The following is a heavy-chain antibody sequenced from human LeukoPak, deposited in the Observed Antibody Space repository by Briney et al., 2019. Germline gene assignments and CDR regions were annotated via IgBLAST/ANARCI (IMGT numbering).Heavy chain of an antibody. D-gene: IGHD3-22*01. J-gene: IGHJ5*02. CDR3: ARAYYDSSGYSAWGFDP. V-gene: IGHV4-4*07. Sequence: PSETLSLTCTVSGGSISSYDWSWIRQPAGKGLEWIGRIYTSGSTNYNPSLKSRVTMSVDTSKNQFSLKLSSVTAADTAVYYCARAYYDSSGYSAWGFDPWGQGTLVTVSS. CDR1: GGSISSYD. CDR2: IYTSGST.